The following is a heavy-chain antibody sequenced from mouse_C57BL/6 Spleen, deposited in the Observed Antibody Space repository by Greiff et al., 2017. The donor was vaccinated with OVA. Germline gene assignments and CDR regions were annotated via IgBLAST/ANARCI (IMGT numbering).Heavy chain of an antibody. CDR1: GFTFSDYY. CDR3: AREGTIIFDY. D-gene: IGHD1-1*01. J-gene: IGHJ2*01. Sequence: EVMLVESEGGLVQPGSSMKLSCTASGFTFSDYYMAWVRQVPEKGLEWVANINYDGSSTYYLDSLKSRFIISRDNAKNILYLQMSSLKSEDTATYYCAREGTIIFDYWGQGTTLTVSS. V-gene: IGHV5-16*01. CDR2: INYDGSST.